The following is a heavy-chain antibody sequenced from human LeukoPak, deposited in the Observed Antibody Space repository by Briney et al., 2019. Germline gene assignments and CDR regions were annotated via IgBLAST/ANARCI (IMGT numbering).Heavy chain of an antibody. V-gene: IGHV3-11*01. J-gene: IGHJ4*02. CDR2: ISSSGSTI. CDR3: ARAKISSYYDILTGYCDY. Sequence: PGRSLRLSCAASGFTFTSYAMSWIRQAPRKGRGWVSYISSSGSTIYYADSVKGRFTISRDNAKNSLYLQMNSLRAEDTAVYYCARAKISSYYDILTGYCDYWGQGTLVTVSS. CDR1: GFTFTSYA. D-gene: IGHD3-9*01.